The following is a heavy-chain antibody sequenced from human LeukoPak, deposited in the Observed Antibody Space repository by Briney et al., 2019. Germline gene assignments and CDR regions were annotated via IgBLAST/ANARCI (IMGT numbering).Heavy chain of an antibody. V-gene: IGHV1-69*04. CDR3: ARAGIAVAGTTDY. D-gene: IGHD6-19*01. CDR1: GGTFSSFA. J-gene: IGHJ4*02. Sequence: ASVKVSCKASGGTFSSFAISWVRQAPGQGLEWMGGIIPILGIANYAQKFQGRVTITADKSTSTAYMELSSLRSGDTAVYYCARAGIAVAGTTDYWGQGTLVTVSS. CDR2: IIPILGIA.